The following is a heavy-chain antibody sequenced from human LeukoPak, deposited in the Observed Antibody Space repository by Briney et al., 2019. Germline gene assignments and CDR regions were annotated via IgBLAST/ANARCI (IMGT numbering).Heavy chain of an antibody. D-gene: IGHD2-15*01. CDR3: ARGDNSGGSPIDY. Sequence: QPGGSLRLSCAASGFTFSSYSMNWVRQAPGKGLEWVSYISSGSITIYYADSVKGRFTVSRDNAQNSLYLQMNSLKAEDTAVYYCARGDNSGGSPIDYWGQGTLVTVSS. J-gene: IGHJ4*02. V-gene: IGHV3-48*01. CDR2: ISSGSITI. CDR1: GFTFSSYS.